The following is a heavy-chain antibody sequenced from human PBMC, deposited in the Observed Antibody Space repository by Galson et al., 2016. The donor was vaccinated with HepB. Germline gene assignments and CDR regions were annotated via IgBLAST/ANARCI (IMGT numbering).Heavy chain of an antibody. Sequence: CKASGYTFTSYGISWVRQAPGQGLEWMGWISAYNGNTNYAQKLQGRVTMTTDTSTSTAYMELRSLRSDDTAVYYCARVELLSDSRAFDYWGQGTLVTVSS. J-gene: IGHJ4*02. D-gene: IGHD3-22*01. CDR1: GYTFTSYG. V-gene: IGHV1-18*01. CDR3: ARVELLSDSRAFDY. CDR2: ISAYNGNT.